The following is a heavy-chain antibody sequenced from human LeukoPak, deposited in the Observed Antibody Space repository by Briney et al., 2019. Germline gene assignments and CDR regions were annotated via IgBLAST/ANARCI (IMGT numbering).Heavy chain of an antibody. CDR1: GGSNSTYA. Sequence: PSETLSLTCTVSGGSNSTYAWSWIRQPPGKGLEWIGYIYYSGSTNYNPSLKSRVTISVDTSKSQFSPKLSSVTAADTALYYCARDYYDSRGDAFDIWGQGTMVTVSS. V-gene: IGHV4-59*01. CDR3: ARDYYDSRGDAFDI. D-gene: IGHD3-22*01. CDR2: IYYSGST. J-gene: IGHJ3*02.